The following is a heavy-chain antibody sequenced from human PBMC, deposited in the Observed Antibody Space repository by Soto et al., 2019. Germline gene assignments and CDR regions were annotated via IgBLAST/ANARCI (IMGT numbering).Heavy chain of an antibody. V-gene: IGHV3-23*01. CDR2: ISGSGDST. CDR1: GFTFSSYA. D-gene: IGHD2-15*01. CDR3: ARRSSSWYFDY. J-gene: IGHJ4*02. Sequence: EVQLLESGGGLVQPGGSLRLSCAASGFTFSSYAMNWVRQAPGKGLEWVSVISGSGDSTYYADSVKGRFTISIDNSKNTLYLQMTSLRVEDTAVYYCARRSSSWYFDYWGQGTRVTVSS.